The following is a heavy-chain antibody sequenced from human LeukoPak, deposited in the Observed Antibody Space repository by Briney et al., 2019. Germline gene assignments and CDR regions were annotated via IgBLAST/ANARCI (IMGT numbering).Heavy chain of an antibody. CDR3: ARGSGTYYHWPDP. V-gene: IGHV4-31*03. Sequence: SETLSLTCTVSGGSISSGGYYWSWIRQHPGKGLEWIGYIYYSGSTYYNPSLKSRVTISVDTSKNQFSLKLSSVTAADTAVYYCARGSGTYYHWPDPWGQGTLVSVSS. CDR1: GGSISSGGYY. D-gene: IGHD1-26*01. J-gene: IGHJ5*02. CDR2: IYYSGST.